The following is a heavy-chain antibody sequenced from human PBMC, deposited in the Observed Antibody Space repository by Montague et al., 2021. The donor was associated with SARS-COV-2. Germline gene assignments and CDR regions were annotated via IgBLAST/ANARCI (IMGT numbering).Heavy chain of an antibody. J-gene: IGHJ4*02. CDR3: ARGGTRDIVLVPSALDY. V-gene: IGHV4-59*08. CDR2: LYYSGVT. Sequence: SETLSLTCTVAGGSINAYYWTWIRQPPGKGLDWIGFLYYSGVTNYNPSLKSRVTMSLDTSKNQFSLRPSSVTAADTAVYYCARGGTRDIVLVPSALDYWGRGIPVTVSS. D-gene: IGHD2-2*01. CDR1: GGSINAYY.